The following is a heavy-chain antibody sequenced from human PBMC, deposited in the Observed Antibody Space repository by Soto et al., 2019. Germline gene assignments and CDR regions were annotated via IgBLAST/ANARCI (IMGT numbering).Heavy chain of an antibody. D-gene: IGHD5-18*01. CDR1: GGSISSYY. V-gene: IGHV4-59*01. CDR3: AGSAYTAMAVYYYYDMDA. J-gene: IGHJ6*03. Sequence: PSETLSLTCTVSGGSISSYYWSWIRQPPGKGLEWIGYIYYSGSTNYNPSLKSRVTISVDTSKNQFSLKLSSVTAADTAVYYCAGSAYTAMAVYYYYDMDAWGKGTTVPSP. CDR2: IYYSGST.